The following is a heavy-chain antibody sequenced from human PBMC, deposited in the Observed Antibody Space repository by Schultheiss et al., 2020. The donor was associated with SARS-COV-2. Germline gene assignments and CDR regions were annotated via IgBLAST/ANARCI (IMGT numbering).Heavy chain of an antibody. J-gene: IGHJ4*02. Sequence: SETLSLTCTVSGGSISSYYWSWIRQPPGKGLEWIGYIYYSGSTNYNPSLKSRVTISVDTSKNQFSLKLSSVTAADTAMYYCARRRIAAAGRAYYFDYWGQGTLVTVSS. V-gene: IGHV4-59*08. D-gene: IGHD6-13*01. CDR3: ARRRIAAAGRAYYFDY. CDR1: GGSISSYY. CDR2: IYYSGST.